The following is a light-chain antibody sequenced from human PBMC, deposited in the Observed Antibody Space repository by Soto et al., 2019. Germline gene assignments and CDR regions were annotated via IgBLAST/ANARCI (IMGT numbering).Light chain of an antibody. Sequence: SALTQPASVSGSPGQSITISCTGTSSDVGGYNYVSWYQQHPGKAPKLMIYDVSNRPSGVSNRFSGSKSGNTASLTISGLQAEDEADYYCSSYTSSSTSLVVFGGGTKLTVL. J-gene: IGLJ2*01. CDR2: DVS. CDR1: SSDVGGYNY. V-gene: IGLV2-14*01. CDR3: SSYTSSSTSLVV.